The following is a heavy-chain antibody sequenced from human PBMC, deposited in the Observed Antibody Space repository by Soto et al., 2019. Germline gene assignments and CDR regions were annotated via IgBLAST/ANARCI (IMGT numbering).Heavy chain of an antibody. J-gene: IGHJ6*02. D-gene: IGHD2-15*01. CDR2: IIPISGTT. CDR1: GGTFSTHA. Sequence: SVKVSCKASGGTFSTHAIIWVRQAPGHGLEWMGGIIPISGTTYYTQKFQGRVTITADEPTSTAFMELSSLKSDDTAVFYCARGYCSGGNCHSGMDVWGQGTMVTVSS. V-gene: IGHV1-69*13. CDR3: ARGYCSGGNCHSGMDV.